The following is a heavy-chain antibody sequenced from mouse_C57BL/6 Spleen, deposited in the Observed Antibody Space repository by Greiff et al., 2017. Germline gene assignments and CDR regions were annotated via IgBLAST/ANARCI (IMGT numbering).Heavy chain of an antibody. CDR3: AQAIYDGYYYAMYY. V-gene: IGHV1-72*01. D-gene: IGHD2-3*01. CDR2: IYPNSGGT. CDR1: GYTFTSYW. Sequence: VQLQQSGAELVKPGASVKLSCKASGYTFTSYWMHWVKQRPGRGLEWIGRIYPNSGGTKYNEKFKSKATLTVDKPSSTAYMQLSSLTSEDSAVYYCAQAIYDGYYYAMYYWGQGTSVTFSS. J-gene: IGHJ4*01.